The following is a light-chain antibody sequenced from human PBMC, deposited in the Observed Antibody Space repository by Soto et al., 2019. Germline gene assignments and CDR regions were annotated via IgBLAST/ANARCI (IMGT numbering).Light chain of an antibody. CDR2: DAS. J-gene: IGKJ5*01. CDR3: QQRQHWPPIT. CDR1: QSVSRY. V-gene: IGKV3-11*01. Sequence: EIVLTQSPATLSLSPGERATLSCRASQSVSRYVVWYQQKPGQAPRLLIYDASNRATGIPARFSGSGFGTDFTLTISSPEPEDFAVYYCQQRQHWPPITFGQGTRLEIK.